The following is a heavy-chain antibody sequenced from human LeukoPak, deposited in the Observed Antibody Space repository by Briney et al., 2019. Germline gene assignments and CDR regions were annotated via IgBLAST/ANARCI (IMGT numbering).Heavy chain of an antibody. CDR3: AGEATTKYFDY. CDR2: IYYSGST. J-gene: IGHJ4*02. D-gene: IGHD1-26*01. Sequence: SETLSLTCTVSGGSISSSSYYWGWIRQPPGKGLEWIGSIYYSGSTYYNPSLKSRVTISVDTSKNQFSLKLSSVTAADTAVYYCAGEATTKYFDYWGQGTLVTVSS. V-gene: IGHV4-39*02. CDR1: GGSISSSSYY.